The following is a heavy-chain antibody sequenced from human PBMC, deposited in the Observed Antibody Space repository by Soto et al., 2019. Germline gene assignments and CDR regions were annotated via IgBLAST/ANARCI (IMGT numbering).Heavy chain of an antibody. D-gene: IGHD6-25*01. Sequence: GGSLRLSCAASGFTFSSYAMSWVRQAPGKGLEWVSAISGSGGNTYYADSVKGRFTISRDNSKNTLYLQMNSLRAEDTAVYYCAKDFSRYPATLDYWGQGTLVTVSS. CDR3: AKDFSRYPATLDY. CDR2: ISGSGGNT. J-gene: IGHJ4*02. V-gene: IGHV3-23*01. CDR1: GFTFSSYA.